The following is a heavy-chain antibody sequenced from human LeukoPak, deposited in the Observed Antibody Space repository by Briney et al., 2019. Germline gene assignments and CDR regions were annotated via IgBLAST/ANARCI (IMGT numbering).Heavy chain of an antibody. CDR3: ARALHSITIFFWFDP. CDR1: GGTFSNYA. J-gene: IGHJ5*02. V-gene: IGHV1-18*01. CDR2: ISAYNGNT. D-gene: IGHD3-9*01. Sequence: ASVKVSCRASGGTFSNYAISWVRQAPGQGLEWMGWISAYNGNTNYAQKLQGRVTMTTDTSTSTAYMELRSLRSDDTAVYYCARALHSITIFFWFDPWGQGTLVTVSS.